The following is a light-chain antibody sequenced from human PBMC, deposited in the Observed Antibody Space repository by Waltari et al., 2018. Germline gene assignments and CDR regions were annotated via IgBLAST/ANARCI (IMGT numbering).Light chain of an antibody. CDR1: QSISSW. CDR3: QQYSTFSRR. V-gene: IGKV1-5*03. Sequence: DIQMTQSPSPLSASVGDIITITCRARQSISSWLAWYQHKPGKAPKPLSYKASSLESGVPSRFRGRGSGTDFTLTSNSLQPDDFATYYCQQYSTFSRRFGQGTKVEIK. CDR2: KAS. J-gene: IGKJ1*01.